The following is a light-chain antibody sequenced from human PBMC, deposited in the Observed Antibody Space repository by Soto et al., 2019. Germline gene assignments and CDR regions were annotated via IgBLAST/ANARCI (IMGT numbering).Light chain of an antibody. V-gene: IGLV1-40*01. Sequence: QSVLTQPPSVSGAPGQRVTISCTGSSSNIGAGYDVHWYQQLPGTAPKLLIYRNTNRPSGVPDRFSGSKSGTSASLAITGLKAEDEADYYRQSCDSRLSGSGVFGTGTKVTVL. CDR2: RNT. CDR3: QSCDSRLSGSGV. J-gene: IGLJ1*01. CDR1: SSNIGAGYD.